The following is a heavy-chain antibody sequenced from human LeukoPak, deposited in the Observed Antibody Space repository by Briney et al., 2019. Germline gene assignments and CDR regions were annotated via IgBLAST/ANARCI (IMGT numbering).Heavy chain of an antibody. CDR3: ARESITMIVVIDY. Sequence: ASVKVSCKASGYTFTSYDINWVRQATGQGLEWMGWMNPNSGTTGYAQKFQGRVTMTRDTSISTAYMELSSLRSEDTAVYYCARESITMIVVIDYWGQGTLVTVSS. V-gene: IGHV1-8*01. J-gene: IGHJ4*02. D-gene: IGHD3-22*01. CDR2: MNPNSGTT. CDR1: GYTFTSYD.